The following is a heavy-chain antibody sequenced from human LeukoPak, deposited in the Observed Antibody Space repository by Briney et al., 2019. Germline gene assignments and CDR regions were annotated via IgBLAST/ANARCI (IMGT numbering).Heavy chain of an antibody. V-gene: IGHV3-21*01. CDR2: ISSSSSYI. CDR3: ATNLDQYYYYYMDV. J-gene: IGHJ6*03. Sequence: PGGSLRLSCAASGFTFSSYSMNWVRQAPGKGLEWVSSISSSSSYIYYADSVKGRFTISRDNAKNSLYLQMNSLRAEDTAVYYCATNLDQYYYYYMDVWGKGTTVTISS. CDR1: GFTFSSYS.